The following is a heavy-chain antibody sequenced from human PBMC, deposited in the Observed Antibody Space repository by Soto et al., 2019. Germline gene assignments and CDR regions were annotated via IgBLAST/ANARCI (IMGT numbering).Heavy chain of an antibody. CDR2: INHSGST. Sequence: QVQLQQWGAGLLKPSETLSLTCAVYGGSFSGYYWSWIRQPPGKGLEWIGEINHSGSTNYNPSLKSRVTISVDTSKNQFSLKLSSVTAADTAVYYCARGPYYYDSSGYYYRYWGQGTLVTVSS. J-gene: IGHJ4*02. D-gene: IGHD3-22*01. CDR3: ARGPYYYDSSGYYYRY. CDR1: GGSFSGYY. V-gene: IGHV4-34*01.